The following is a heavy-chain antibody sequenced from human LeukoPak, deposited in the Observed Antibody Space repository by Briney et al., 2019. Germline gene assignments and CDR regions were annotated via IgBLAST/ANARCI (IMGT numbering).Heavy chain of an antibody. J-gene: IGHJ4*02. CDR2: TYYRSRWYN. D-gene: IGHD2-15*01. Sequence: SQTLSLTCAISGDSVSSNSAAWSWIRQSPSRGLEWLGRTYYRSRWYNDYAVSVKSRITINPDTSKNQFSLQLNSVTPEDTAVYYCARVSSGGSGGSCYKPNDYWGQGTLVTVSS. V-gene: IGHV6-1*01. CDR1: GDSVSSNSAA. CDR3: ARVSSGGSGGSCYKPNDY.